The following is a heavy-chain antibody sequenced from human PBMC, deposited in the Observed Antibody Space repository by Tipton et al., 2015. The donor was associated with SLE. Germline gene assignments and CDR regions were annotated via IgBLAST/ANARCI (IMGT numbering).Heavy chain of an antibody. CDR3: ARHMITGGEFDY. CDR2: IFYSGST. D-gene: IGHD3-16*01. CDR1: GGSVIGYY. V-gene: IGHV4-59*02. J-gene: IGHJ4*02. Sequence: TLSLTCVVNGGSVIGYYWNWIRQPPGKGLEWIGYIFYSGSTNYNPSLKSRVTISVDTSKNQFSLKLKSVTAADSAVYYCARHMITGGEFDYWGQGTLVTVSS.